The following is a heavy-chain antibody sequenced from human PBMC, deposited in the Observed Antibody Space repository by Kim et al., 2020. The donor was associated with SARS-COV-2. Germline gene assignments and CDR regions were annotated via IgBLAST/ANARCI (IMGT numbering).Heavy chain of an antibody. J-gene: IGHJ4*02. CDR2: IYYSGST. V-gene: IGHV4-39*01. D-gene: IGHD3-3*01. CDR3: ARDSIYYDFWSGYVDY. Sequence: SETLSLTCTVSGGSISSSSYYWGWIRQPPGKGLEWIGSIYYSGSTYYNPSLKSRVTISVDTSKNQFSLKLSSVTAADTAVYYCARDSIYYDFWSGYVDYWGQGTLVTVSS. CDR1: GGSISSSSYY.